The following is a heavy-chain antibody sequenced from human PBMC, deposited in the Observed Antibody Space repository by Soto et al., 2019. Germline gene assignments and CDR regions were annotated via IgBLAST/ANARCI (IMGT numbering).Heavy chain of an antibody. D-gene: IGHD3-22*01. CDR2: ISGSGGST. CDR1: GFTFSSYA. Sequence: GGSLRLSCAASGFTFSSYAMSWVRQAPGKGLEWVSAISGSGGSTYYADSVKGRFTISRDNSKNTLYLQMNSLRAEDTAVYYCAKLASNTYYYDSSGYYWAWGQGTLVTVSS. J-gene: IGHJ5*02. V-gene: IGHV3-23*01. CDR3: AKLASNTYYYDSSGYYWA.